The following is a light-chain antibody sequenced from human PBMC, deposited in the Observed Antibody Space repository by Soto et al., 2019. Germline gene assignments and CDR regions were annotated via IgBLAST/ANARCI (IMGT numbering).Light chain of an antibody. CDR2: KAS. CDR3: QQYNSYWT. CDR1: QSISGW. V-gene: IGKV1-5*03. Sequence: QVTQSPSSLSASVGDRVTITCRASQSISGWLAWYQQKPGKAPKLLIYKASSLESGVPSRFSGSGSGTEFTLTISSLQPDDFATYYCQQYNSYWTFGQGTKVDIK. J-gene: IGKJ1*01.